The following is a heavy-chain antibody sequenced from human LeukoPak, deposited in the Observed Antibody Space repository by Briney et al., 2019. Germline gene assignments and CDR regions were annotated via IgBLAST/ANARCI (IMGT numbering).Heavy chain of an antibody. CDR3: TRGGAASYIAD. CDR1: GFTFSDYE. V-gene: IGHV3-48*03. D-gene: IGHD1-26*01. Sequence: PGGSLRLSCAASGFTFSDYEMNWVRQAPRKGLEWVSYIKNSGRDTYYADSVKGRFTISRDNAKNSLYLQMNSLRADDTALYYCTRGGAASYIADWGQGTLVTVSS. J-gene: IGHJ4*02. CDR2: IKNSGRDT.